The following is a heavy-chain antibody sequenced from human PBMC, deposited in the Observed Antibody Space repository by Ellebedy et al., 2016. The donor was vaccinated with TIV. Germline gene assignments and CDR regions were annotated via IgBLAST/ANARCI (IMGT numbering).Heavy chain of an antibody. CDR1: GGSISSYY. V-gene: IGHV4-4*07. CDR2: IYTSGST. J-gene: IGHJ6*02. Sequence: SETLSLTCTVSGGSISSYYWSWIRQPAGKGLEWIGRIYTSGSTNYNPSLKSRVTMSVDTSKNQFSLKLSSVTAADTAVYYCARESNYYDSSGYYGYYYYVMDVWGQGTTVTVSS. CDR3: ARESNYYDSSGYYGYYYYVMDV. D-gene: IGHD3-22*01.